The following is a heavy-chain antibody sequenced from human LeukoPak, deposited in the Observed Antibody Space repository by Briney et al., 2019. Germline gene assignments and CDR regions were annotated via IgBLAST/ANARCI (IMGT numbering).Heavy chain of an antibody. D-gene: IGHD5-24*01. Sequence: NPSETLSLTCAVYGGSFSGYYWSWIRQPPGKGLEWIGEINHSGSTNYNPSLKSRVTISVDTSKNQFSLKLSSVTAADTAVYYCARKPVGRWLQLGDAFDIWGQGTMVTVSS. V-gene: IGHV4-34*01. CDR3: ARKPVGRWLQLGDAFDI. CDR1: GGSFSGYY. J-gene: IGHJ3*02. CDR2: INHSGST.